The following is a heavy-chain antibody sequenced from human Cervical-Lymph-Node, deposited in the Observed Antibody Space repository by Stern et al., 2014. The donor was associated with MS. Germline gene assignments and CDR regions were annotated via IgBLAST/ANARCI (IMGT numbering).Heavy chain of an antibody. Sequence: VQLVESGAEVKKPGSSVQVSCKASGGTFSSYAISWVRQAPGQGLHLMRGFIPIFGTANYAQKFQGRVTITADESTSTAYMELSSLRSEDTAVYYCARGELKEGLVRGMDVWGQGTTVTVSS. V-gene: IGHV1-69*01. J-gene: IGHJ6*02. CDR3: ARGELKEGLVRGMDV. CDR2: FIPIFGTA. D-gene: IGHD1-26*01. CDR1: GGTFSSYA.